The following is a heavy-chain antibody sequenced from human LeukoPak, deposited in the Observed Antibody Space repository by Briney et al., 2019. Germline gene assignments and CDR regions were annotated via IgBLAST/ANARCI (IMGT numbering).Heavy chain of an antibody. J-gene: IGHJ4*02. Sequence: GGSLRLSCAASGFTFSSYGMSWVRQAPGKGLEWVSGISGSGGSTYYADSVKGRFTISRDNSKNTLYLQMNSLRAEDTAVYYCAKAATMIQYYFDYWGQGTLVTVSS. V-gene: IGHV3-23*01. CDR3: AKAATMIQYYFDY. CDR2: ISGSGGST. D-gene: IGHD3-22*01. CDR1: GFTFSSYG.